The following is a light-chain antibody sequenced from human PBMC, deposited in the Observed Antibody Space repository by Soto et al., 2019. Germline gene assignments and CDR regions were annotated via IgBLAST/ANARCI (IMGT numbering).Light chain of an antibody. CDR2: AAF. CDR1: QGISSF. J-gene: IGKJ4*02. Sequence: IQLTQSPSSLSASVGDRVTITCRASQGISSFLAWYQQKPGKAPKLLIYAAFTLQNGVPSRFSCSGSGIDCTLTISRLEPEDFATYYWHQLNSHPLAFGGGTKVE. V-gene: IGKV1-9*01. CDR3: HQLNSHPLA.